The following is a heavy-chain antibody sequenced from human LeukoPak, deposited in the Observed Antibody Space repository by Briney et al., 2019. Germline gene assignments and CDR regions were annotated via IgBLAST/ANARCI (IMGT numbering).Heavy chain of an antibody. D-gene: IGHD6-13*01. CDR2: IYPGDSDA. J-gene: IGHJ4*02. Sequence: LGESLKISCEASGYNFSNYWINWVRQKPGKGLEWMGIIYPGDSDARYGPSFQGHVTISADRSANTAYLQWSRLEASDTAKYFCARKANGMAAPFDSWAQGTLVTVSS. CDR3: ARKANGMAAPFDS. V-gene: IGHV5-51*01. CDR1: GYNFSNYW.